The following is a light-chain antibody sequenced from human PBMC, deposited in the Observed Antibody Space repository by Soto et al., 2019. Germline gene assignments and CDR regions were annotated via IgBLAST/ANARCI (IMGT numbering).Light chain of an antibody. Sequence: QSVLTQPASLSGSPGQSITISCTGTSSDIGAYDYVSWFQQHPGKAPKLMISEVNNRPSGVSNRFSGSKSGTSATLGVTGLQTGDEADYYCGTWDSSLSAWVFGGGTKVTVL. CDR1: SSDIGAYDY. J-gene: IGLJ3*02. V-gene: IGLV2-14*01. CDR3: GTWDSSLSAWV. CDR2: EVN.